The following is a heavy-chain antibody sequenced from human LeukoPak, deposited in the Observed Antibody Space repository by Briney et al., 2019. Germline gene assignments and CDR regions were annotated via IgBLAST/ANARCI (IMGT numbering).Heavy chain of an antibody. J-gene: IGHJ4*02. CDR2: ISKTGST. CDR3: AKGNLRGPPPNIDF. Sequence: GGSLRLSCAASGFTFSSYAMSWVRQAPGKGLEWGSAISKTGSTYYADSVKARFTISRDNSKNTLYLQMSSLTAEDTAVYYCAKGNLRGPPPNIDFWGQGTLVTVSS. CDR1: GFTFSSYA. D-gene: IGHD5/OR15-5a*01. V-gene: IGHV3-23*01.